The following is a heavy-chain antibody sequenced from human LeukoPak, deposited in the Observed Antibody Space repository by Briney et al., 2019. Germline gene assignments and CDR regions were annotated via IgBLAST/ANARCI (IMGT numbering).Heavy chain of an antibody. D-gene: IGHD1-26*01. Sequence: GASVKVSCKASGYTFTGYYMHWLRHAPGQGLEWMGWINPNSGGTNYAQKFQGRVTLTRDTSISTAYRELSRLRSDDTAVYYCARAIFVGYSGFDYWGQGTLVTVSS. CDR3: ARAIFVGYSGFDY. J-gene: IGHJ4*02. CDR1: GYTFTGYY. CDR2: INPNSGGT. V-gene: IGHV1-2*02.